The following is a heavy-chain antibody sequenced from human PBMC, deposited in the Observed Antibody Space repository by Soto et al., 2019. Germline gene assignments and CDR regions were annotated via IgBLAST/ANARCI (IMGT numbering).Heavy chain of an antibody. CDR2: ANSDGSIT. Sequence: EVQLVESGGGLVQPGGSLRLSCAASGFDFTNSWMHWVRQAPGKGLVWVSHANSDGSITTYADSVKGRFTISRDTAKNTVYLQMNSLRVEDTAVYYCTRDQRYSSAVWGQGTLVTVSS. CDR1: GFDFTNSW. J-gene: IGHJ4*02. D-gene: IGHD5-18*01. V-gene: IGHV3-74*01. CDR3: TRDQRYSSAV.